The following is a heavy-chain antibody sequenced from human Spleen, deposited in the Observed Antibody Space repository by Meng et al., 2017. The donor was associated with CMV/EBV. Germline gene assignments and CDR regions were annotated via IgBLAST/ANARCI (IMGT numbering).Heavy chain of an antibody. J-gene: IGHJ6*02. D-gene: IGHD1-7*01. V-gene: IGHV3-74*01. CDR1: GFTFSSNW. Sequence: GESLKISCAASGFTFSSNWMHWVRQGPGKGLVWVSRINIDGSSTTYADSVKGRFTITRDNAKKSLYLQMNSLRPEDTALYYCAKEALELVFPLRSGMDVWGQGTTVTVSS. CDR3: AKEALELVFPLRSGMDV. CDR2: INIDGSST.